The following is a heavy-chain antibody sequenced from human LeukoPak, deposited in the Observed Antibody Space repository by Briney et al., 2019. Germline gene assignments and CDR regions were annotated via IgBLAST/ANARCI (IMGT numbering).Heavy chain of an antibody. J-gene: IGHJ5*02. V-gene: IGHV4-34*01. D-gene: IGHD6-13*01. CDR1: GGSFSGYY. CDR2: INHSGST. CDR3: ARGHSSSWLGGWFDP. Sequence: SETLSLTCAVYGGSFSGYYWSWIRQPPGKGLEWIGEINHSGSTNYNPSLKSRVTISVDTSKNQFSLKLSSVTAADTAVYYCARGHSSSWLGGWFDPWGQGTLVTVS.